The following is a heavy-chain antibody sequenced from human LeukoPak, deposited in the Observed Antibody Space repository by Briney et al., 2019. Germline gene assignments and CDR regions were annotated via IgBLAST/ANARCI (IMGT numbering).Heavy chain of an antibody. V-gene: IGHV1-18*01. J-gene: IGHJ5*02. CDR3: ARVRISGTWYNWFDP. CDR1: GYTFTNYG. CDR2: ISAYNGNT. D-gene: IGHD1-26*01. Sequence: ASVKVSCKASGYTFTNYGISWVRQAPGQGLEWMGWISAYNGNTNYAQKLQGRVTMTTDTSTSTAYMELRSLRSDDTAVYYCARVRISGTWYNWFDPWGQGTLVTVSS.